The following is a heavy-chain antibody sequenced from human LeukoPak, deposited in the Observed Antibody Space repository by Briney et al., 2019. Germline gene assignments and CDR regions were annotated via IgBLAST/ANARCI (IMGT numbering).Heavy chain of an antibody. CDR3: AKDQYSGSYQDFDY. V-gene: IGHV3-23*01. CDR1: GFRFGDYA. D-gene: IGHD1-26*01. CDR2: ISGSGGST. Sequence: GGSLRLSCTASGFRFGDYAMTWFRQAPGKGLEWVSAISGSGGSTYYADSVKGRFTISRDNSKNTLYLQMNSLRAEDTAVYYCAKDQYSGSYQDFDYWGQGTLVTVSS. J-gene: IGHJ4*02.